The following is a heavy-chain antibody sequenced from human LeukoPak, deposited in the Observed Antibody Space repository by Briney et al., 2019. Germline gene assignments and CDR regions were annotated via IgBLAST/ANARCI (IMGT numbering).Heavy chain of an antibody. CDR3: AKVGFSEMEWLLYSDH. CDR2: ISGSSGHT. Sequence: PGGSLRLSCAASGLTFSSYAMSWVRRAPGKGLEWVSAISGSSGHTYYADSVKGRFTISRDNSKNTMYLQMNSLRAEDTAVYYCAKVGFSEMEWLLYSDHWGQGTLVTVSS. CDR1: GLTFSSYA. D-gene: IGHD3-3*01. J-gene: IGHJ4*02. V-gene: IGHV3-23*01.